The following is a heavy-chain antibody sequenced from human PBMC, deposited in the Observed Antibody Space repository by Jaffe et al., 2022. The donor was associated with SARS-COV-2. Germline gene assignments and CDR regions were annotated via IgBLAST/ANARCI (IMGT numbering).Heavy chain of an antibody. V-gene: IGHV4-61*02. CDR3: AREKFYDSNGGMDV. Sequence: QVQLQESGPGLVKPSQTLSLTCTVSGGSITSGSIYWSWIRQPAGKGLEWIGRIYTRGSTNHNPSFKSRVTISLDTSKNQFSLKLTSVTAADTAVYYCAREKFYDSNGGMDVWGQGTTVIVSS. J-gene: IGHJ6*02. D-gene: IGHD3-22*01. CDR2: IYTRGST. CDR1: GGSITSGSIY.